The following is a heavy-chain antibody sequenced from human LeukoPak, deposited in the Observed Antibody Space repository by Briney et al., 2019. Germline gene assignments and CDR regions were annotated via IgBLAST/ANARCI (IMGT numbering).Heavy chain of an antibody. V-gene: IGHV1-8*01. CDR3: ASHSSSWYTDAFDI. CDR2: MNPNSGNT. J-gene: IGHJ3*02. CDR1: GYTFTSYD. D-gene: IGHD6-13*01. Sequence: ASVKVSCKASGYTFTSYDINWVRQATGQGLEWMGRMNPNSGNTGYAQKFQGRVTMTRNTSISTAYMELSSLRSEDTAVYYCASHSSSWYTDAFDIWGQGTMVTVSS.